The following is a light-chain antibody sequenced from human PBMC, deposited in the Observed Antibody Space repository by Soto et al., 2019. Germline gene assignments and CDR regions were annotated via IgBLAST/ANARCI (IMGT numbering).Light chain of an antibody. CDR3: QQYNNWPTIT. CDR2: GVS. CDR1: QSVSRN. J-gene: IGKJ5*01. V-gene: IGKV3-11*01. Sequence: EIVLTQSPATLSMSPGERATLSCRASQSVSRNLAWYQQKPGLAPRLLXYGVSNRANGIPVRFSGSGSGTDLTLTISSLEPEDFAVYYCQQYNNWPTITFGQGTRLEIK.